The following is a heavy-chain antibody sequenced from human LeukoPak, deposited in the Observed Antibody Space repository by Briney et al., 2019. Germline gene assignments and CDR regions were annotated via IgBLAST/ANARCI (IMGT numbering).Heavy chain of an antibody. J-gene: IGHJ4*02. V-gene: IGHV1-24*01. CDR1: GYTLTELS. Sequence: GASVKVSCKVSGYTLTELSMHWVRQAPGKGLEWMGGFDPEDGETIYAQKFQGRVTMTEDTSTDTAYMELSSLRSEDTAVYYCATLGGYCSGGSCYLYYFDYWGQGTLVTVSS. CDR2: FDPEDGET. CDR3: ATLGGYCSGGSCYLYYFDY. D-gene: IGHD2-15*01.